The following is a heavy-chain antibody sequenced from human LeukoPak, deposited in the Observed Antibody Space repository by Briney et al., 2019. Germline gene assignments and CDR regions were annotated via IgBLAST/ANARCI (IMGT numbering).Heavy chain of an antibody. CDR2: MNPNSGST. CDR3: ARVPQVQFSYYYYYYMDV. Sequence: GASVKVSCKASGYTFASYDINWVRQATGQGLEWMGWMNPNSGSTAFAQKFQGRVTITRNTSISTAYMELSSLRSEDTAVYYCARVPQVQFSYYYYYYMDVWGKGTTVTVSS. V-gene: IGHV1-8*03. J-gene: IGHJ6*03. CDR1: GYTFASYD. D-gene: IGHD1-1*01.